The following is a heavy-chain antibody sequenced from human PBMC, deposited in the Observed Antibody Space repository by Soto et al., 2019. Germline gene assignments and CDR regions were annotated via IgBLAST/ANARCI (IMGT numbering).Heavy chain of an antibody. D-gene: IGHD3-9*01. V-gene: IGHV3-23*01. Sequence: EVQLLESGGGLVQPGGSLRLSCAASGFSFRNYAMSWVRQAPGKGLEWISTLTGSSNNTHYADSVKGRFAISRDNSRNTLYLQMHSLTAEDTAVYYCANGRATYGLLTHDYWGQGTLVTVSS. CDR3: ANGRATYGLLTHDY. CDR2: LTGSSNNT. CDR1: GFSFRNYA. J-gene: IGHJ4*02.